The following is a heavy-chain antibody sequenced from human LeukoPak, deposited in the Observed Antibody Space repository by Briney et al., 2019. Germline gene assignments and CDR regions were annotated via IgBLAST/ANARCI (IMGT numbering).Heavy chain of an antibody. D-gene: IGHD6-19*01. J-gene: IGHJ4*02. CDR1: GGSISSYY. CDR3: AREPVAGHHLDY. Sequence: SETLSLTCTVSGGSISSYYWSWIRQPPGKGLEWIGYIYYSGSTNYNPSLKSRVTISVGTSKNQFSLKLSSVTAADTAVYYCAREPVAGHHLDYWGQGTLVTVSS. CDR2: IYYSGST. V-gene: IGHV4-59*01.